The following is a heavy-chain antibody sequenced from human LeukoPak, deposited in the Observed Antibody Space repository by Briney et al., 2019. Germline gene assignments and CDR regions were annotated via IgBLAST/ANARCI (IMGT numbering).Heavy chain of an antibody. CDR3: ARDRPYCSSTSCPSSLDY. Sequence: SGGSLRLSCAASGFTFSSYWMHWVRQAPGKGLVWVSHINGGGSRTTYADSVKGRFTISRDTSKNTLYLQMNSLRAEDTAVYYCARDRPYCSSTSCPSSLDYWGQGTLVTVSS. V-gene: IGHV3-74*01. CDR2: INGGGSRT. CDR1: GFTFSSYW. D-gene: IGHD2-2*01. J-gene: IGHJ4*02.